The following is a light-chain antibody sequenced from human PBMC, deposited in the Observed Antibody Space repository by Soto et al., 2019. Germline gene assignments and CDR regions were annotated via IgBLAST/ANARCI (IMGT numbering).Light chain of an antibody. J-gene: IGKJ2*01. CDR2: GAS. CDR1: QSVSSSY. V-gene: IGKV3-20*01. CDR3: RQYGSSPYT. Sequence: EIVLTQSPGTLSLSPGERATLSCRASQSVSSSYLAWYQQKPGQAPRLLIYGASSMPTGIPDRFSGSGSGSCFTLTISRLEPEDFAVYYCRQYGSSPYTFGQGTKPEIK.